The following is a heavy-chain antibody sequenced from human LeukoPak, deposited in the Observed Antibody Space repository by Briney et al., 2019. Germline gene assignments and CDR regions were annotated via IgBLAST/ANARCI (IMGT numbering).Heavy chain of an antibody. J-gene: IGHJ4*02. CDR2: INHSGST. Sequence: SETLSLTCAVYGGSFSGYYWSWIRQPPGKGLEWIGEINHSGSTNYNPSLKSRVTIPVDTSKNQFSLKLSSVTAADTAVYYCARLLVEVGDDYWGQGTLVTVSS. D-gene: IGHD6-13*01. CDR3: ARLLVEVGDDY. CDR1: GGSFSGYY. V-gene: IGHV4-34*01.